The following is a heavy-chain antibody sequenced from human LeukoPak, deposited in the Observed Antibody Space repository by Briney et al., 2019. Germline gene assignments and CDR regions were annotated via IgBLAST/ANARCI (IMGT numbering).Heavy chain of an antibody. D-gene: IGHD3-16*01. CDR1: GDSVSSNSES. J-gene: IGHJ6*03. Sequence: SQTLSLTCVISGDSVSSNSESWNWIRQSPSRGLEWMGRRYYRSKLYNDYAVSVKSRITINPDTSMNQYSLQLNSVTPEDTAVYYCARTYDGDMDVWGKGTTVTVSS. CDR2: RYYRSKLYN. V-gene: IGHV6-1*01. CDR3: ARTYDGDMDV.